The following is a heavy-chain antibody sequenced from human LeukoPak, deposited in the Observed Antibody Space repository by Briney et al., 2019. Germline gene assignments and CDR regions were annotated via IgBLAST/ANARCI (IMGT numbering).Heavy chain of an antibody. CDR1: GFTFNNYD. Sequence: GGSLRLSCAASGFTFNNYDMNWVRQAPGKGLKWVSGILGDDGRTYYADSVKGRFTISRDNSKNTLYLQMNSLRAEDTAVYYCAKKGGRDGYSDAFDIWGQGTMVTVSS. V-gene: IGHV3-23*01. CDR2: ILGDDGRT. J-gene: IGHJ3*02. CDR3: AKKGGRDGYSDAFDI. D-gene: IGHD5-24*01.